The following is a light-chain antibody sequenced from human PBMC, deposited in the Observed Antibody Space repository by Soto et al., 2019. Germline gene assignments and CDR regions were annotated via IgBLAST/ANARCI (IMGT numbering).Light chain of an antibody. Sequence: QSVLTQPASVSGSPGQSITISCTGTSSDVGGYNYVSWYQQYPGKAPKLMIYDVRNRPSGVSNRFSGSKSGDTASLTISGLQADDEADYYCSSYTSSSTYVFGNGTRVTVL. CDR2: DVR. CDR3: SSYTSSSTYV. J-gene: IGLJ1*01. CDR1: SSDVGGYNY. V-gene: IGLV2-14*01.